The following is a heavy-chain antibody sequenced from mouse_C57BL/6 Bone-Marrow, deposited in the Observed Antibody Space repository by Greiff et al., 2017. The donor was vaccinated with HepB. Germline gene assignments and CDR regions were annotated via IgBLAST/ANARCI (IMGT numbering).Heavy chain of an antibody. V-gene: IGHV1-81*01. CDR1: GYTFTSYG. D-gene: IGHD3-2*02. CDR3: AREDSSGSFAY. Sequence: QVQLKESGAELARPGASVKLSCKASGYTFTSYGISWVKQRTGQGLEWIGEIYPRSGNTYYNEKFKGKATLTADKSSSTAYMELRSLTSEDSAVYFCAREDSSGSFAYWGQGTLVTVSA. J-gene: IGHJ3*01. CDR2: IYPRSGNT.